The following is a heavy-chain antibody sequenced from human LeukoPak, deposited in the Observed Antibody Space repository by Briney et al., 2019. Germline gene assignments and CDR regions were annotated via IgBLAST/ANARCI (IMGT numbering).Heavy chain of an antibody. Sequence: TGGSLRLSCAASGFTFSSYAMSWVRQAPGKGLEWVSAISGSGGSTYYADSVMGRFTISRDNSKNTLYLQMNSLRAEDTAVYYCAKGGLVVVDYGMDVWGQGTTVTVSS. J-gene: IGHJ6*02. CDR2: ISGSGGST. CDR3: AKGGLVVVDYGMDV. D-gene: IGHD2-15*01. CDR1: GFTFSSYA. V-gene: IGHV3-23*01.